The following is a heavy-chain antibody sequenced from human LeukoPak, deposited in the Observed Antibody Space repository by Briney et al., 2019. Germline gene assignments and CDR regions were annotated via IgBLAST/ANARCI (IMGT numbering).Heavy chain of an antibody. CDR1: GYTFTSYD. D-gene: IGHD2-2*01. V-gene: IGHV1-8*01. Sequence: GASVKVSCTASGYTFTSYDINWVRQAPGQGLEWMGWMNPNSGNTGYAQKFQGRVTMTRNTSISTAYMELSSLRSEDTAVYYCARGQDIVVVPAASLTFDPWGQGTLVTVSS. CDR2: MNPNSGNT. CDR3: ARGQDIVVVPAASLTFDP. J-gene: IGHJ5*02.